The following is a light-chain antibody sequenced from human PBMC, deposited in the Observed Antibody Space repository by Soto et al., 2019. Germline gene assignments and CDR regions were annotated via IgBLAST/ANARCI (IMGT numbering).Light chain of an antibody. V-gene: IGKV3-20*01. CDR1: QSVSNNY. CDR3: QQFSSYPLT. Sequence: EIVLTQSPGTLSFSPGERATLSCRASQSVSNNYLAWYQQKPGQAPRLLIYGASSRATGIPDRFSGSGSGTDFTLTISRLEPEDFAVYYCQQFSSYPLTFGGGAKVDI. J-gene: IGKJ4*01. CDR2: GAS.